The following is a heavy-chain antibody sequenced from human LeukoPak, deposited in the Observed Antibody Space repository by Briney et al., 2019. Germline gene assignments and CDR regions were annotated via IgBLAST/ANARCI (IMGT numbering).Heavy chain of an antibody. Sequence: PSETLSLTCNVSSGSISGFYWSWIRQPPGKGLEWIGYIYYSGSTNYNPSLKSRVTISVDTSKNQFSLKLSSVTAADTAVYYCARYSGYDGNFDLWGRGTLVTVSS. CDR3: ARYSGYDGNFDL. J-gene: IGHJ2*01. V-gene: IGHV4-59*01. CDR2: IYYSGST. CDR1: SGSISGFY. D-gene: IGHD5-12*01.